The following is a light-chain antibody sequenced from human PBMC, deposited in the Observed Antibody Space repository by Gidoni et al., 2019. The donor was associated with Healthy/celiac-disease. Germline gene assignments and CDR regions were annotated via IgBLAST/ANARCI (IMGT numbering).Light chain of an antibody. CDR1: QSVLYSSNNKNY. Sequence: DIVMTQSPDSLAVSLGARATINCKSSQSVLYSSNNKNYLAWYQQKPGQPPKLLIYWASTREAGVPDRFSGSGSGTDFTLTISSLQAEDVAVYYCQQYYSTPTFGPXTKVDIK. V-gene: IGKV4-1*01. CDR3: QQYYSTPT. J-gene: IGKJ3*01. CDR2: WAS.